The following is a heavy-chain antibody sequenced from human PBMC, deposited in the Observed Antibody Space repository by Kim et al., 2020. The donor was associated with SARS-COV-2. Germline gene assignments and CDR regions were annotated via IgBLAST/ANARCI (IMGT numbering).Heavy chain of an antibody. CDR3: AREVRAVAGFDYYYYGMDV. CDR2: ISSSSSYI. J-gene: IGHJ6*02. V-gene: IGHV3-21*01. Sequence: GGSLRLSCAASGFTFSSYSMNWVRQAPGKGLEWVSSISSSSSYIYYADSVKGRFTISRDNAKNSLYLQMNSLRAEDTAVYYCAREVRAVAGFDYYYYGMDVWGQGTTVTVSS. D-gene: IGHD6-19*01. CDR1: GFTFSSYS.